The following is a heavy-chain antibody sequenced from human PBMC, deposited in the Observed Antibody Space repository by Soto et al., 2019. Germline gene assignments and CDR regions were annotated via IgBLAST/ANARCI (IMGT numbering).Heavy chain of an antibody. Sequence: SETLSLTCTVSGVSISSYYWSWIRQPPGKGLEWIGYIYYSGSTNYNPSLKSRVTISVDTSKNQFSLKLSSVTAADTAVYYCARELYSSVRFDPWGQGTLVTVSS. CDR2: IYYSGST. CDR3: ARELYSSVRFDP. J-gene: IGHJ5*02. CDR1: GVSISSYY. V-gene: IGHV4-59*08. D-gene: IGHD6-25*01.